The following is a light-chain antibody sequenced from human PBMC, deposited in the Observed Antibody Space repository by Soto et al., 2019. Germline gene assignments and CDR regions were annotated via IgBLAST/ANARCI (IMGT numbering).Light chain of an antibody. J-gene: IGKJ1*01. CDR2: KAP. CDR3: QQYYSFPQ. CDR1: QTISSW. Sequence: DIQMTQSPSTLSGSVGDRVTITCRASQTISSWLARYQQKPGKAPKLLIYKAPTLKSGVPSRFSGSGSGTEFTLTISSLQPDDFATYYCQQYYSFPQFGQGTKVDIK. V-gene: IGKV1-5*03.